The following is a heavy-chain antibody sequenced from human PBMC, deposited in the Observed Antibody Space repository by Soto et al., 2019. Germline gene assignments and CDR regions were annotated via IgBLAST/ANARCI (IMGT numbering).Heavy chain of an antibody. V-gene: IGHV3-23*01. Sequence: DVQLLESGGGLVQWGGSLRLSCVTSGFTFSTYGMTWVRQAPGKGLEWVSYGGSGGSRYYAESVKGRFTISRDNSKNTLSLEMKSLRAEDTATYLCVKIRGRAYPYYYMDVWSKGTTVTVSS. CDR3: VKIRGRAYPYYYMDV. D-gene: IGHD3-10*01. CDR1: GFTFSTYG. CDR2: YGGSGGSR. J-gene: IGHJ6*03.